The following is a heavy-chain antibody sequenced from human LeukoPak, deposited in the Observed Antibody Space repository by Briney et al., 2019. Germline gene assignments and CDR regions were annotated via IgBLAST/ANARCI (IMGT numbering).Heavy chain of an antibody. V-gene: IGHV3-21*01. CDR3: ERGPYDSGPYYFGY. J-gene: IGHJ4*02. D-gene: IGHD3-10*01. CDR2: TSISSSYI. Sequence: GGSLRLSCAASGFTFSGYSMNWVRQAPGKGLEWVSSTSISSSYIHYADSVKGRFTISRDDGKTSMYLEMNSLRAEDTAVYFCERGPYDSGPYYFGYWGQGTLVPVSS. CDR1: GFTFSGYS.